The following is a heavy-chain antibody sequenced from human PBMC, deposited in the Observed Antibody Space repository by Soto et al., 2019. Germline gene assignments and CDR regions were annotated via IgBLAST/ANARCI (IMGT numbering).Heavy chain of an antibody. Sequence: GASVKVSCKASGYTFTGYYMHWVRQAPGQGLEWMGWINPNSGGTNYAQKFQGWVTMTRDTSISTAYMELSRLRSDDTAVYYCARWYYYDSSGSAYTDYWGQGTLVTVS. CDR3: ARWYYYDSSGSAYTDY. CDR2: INPNSGGT. V-gene: IGHV1-2*04. J-gene: IGHJ4*02. D-gene: IGHD3-22*01. CDR1: GYTFTGYY.